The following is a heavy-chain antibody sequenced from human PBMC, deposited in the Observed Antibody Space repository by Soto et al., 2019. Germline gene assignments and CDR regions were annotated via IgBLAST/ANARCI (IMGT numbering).Heavy chain of an antibody. J-gene: IGHJ6*02. Sequence: GESLKISCKGSGYSFTSYWISWVRQMTGKGLEWMGRIDPSDSYTNYSPSFQGHVTISADKSISTAYLQWSSLKASDTAMYYCARLDDGDSSSRSSDGYGMEVWGQGTTVTVPS. D-gene: IGHD6-6*01. CDR1: GYSFTSYW. CDR3: ARLDDGDSSSRSSDGYGMEV. V-gene: IGHV5-10-1*01. CDR2: IDPSDSYT.